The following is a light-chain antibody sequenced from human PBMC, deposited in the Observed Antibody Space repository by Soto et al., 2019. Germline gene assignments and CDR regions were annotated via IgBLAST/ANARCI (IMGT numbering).Light chain of an antibody. CDR3: AVWDQSLTGWV. Sequence: QSVLTQPPSACGTPGQSLTISCSGSSSNIGSHFVYWYQHLPGTAPKLLIFRDGQRPSGVPARFFGSKSGTSASLAITGLRSEDEADYYCAVWDQSLTGWVFGGGTKLTVL. CDR1: SSNIGSHF. J-gene: IGLJ3*02. CDR2: RDG. V-gene: IGLV1-47*01.